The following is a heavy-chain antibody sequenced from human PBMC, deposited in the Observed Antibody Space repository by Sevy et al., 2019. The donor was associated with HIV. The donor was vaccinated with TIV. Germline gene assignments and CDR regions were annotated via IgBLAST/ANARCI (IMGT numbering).Heavy chain of an antibody. Sequence: GGSLRLSCAASGFTFSSYSMNWVLQAPGKGLEWVSSISSSSSYIYYADSVKGRFTISRDNAKNSLYLQMNSLRAEDTAVYYCARVGYCSGGSCYSDFDYWGQGTLVTVSS. CDR2: ISSSSSYI. CDR3: ARVGYCSGGSCYSDFDY. D-gene: IGHD2-15*01. CDR1: GFTFSSYS. V-gene: IGHV3-21*01. J-gene: IGHJ4*02.